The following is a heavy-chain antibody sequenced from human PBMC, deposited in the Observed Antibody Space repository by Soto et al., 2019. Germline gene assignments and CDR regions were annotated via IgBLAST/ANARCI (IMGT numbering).Heavy chain of an antibody. J-gene: IGHJ4*02. CDR3: AHALQPRVKAAAGRGYFDY. D-gene: IGHD6-13*01. CDR2: IYWDDDK. V-gene: IGHV2-5*02. CDR1: GFSLSTSGVG. Sequence: SGPTLVNPTQTLTLTCTFSGFSLSTSGVGVGWIRQPPGKALEWLALIYWDDDKRYSPSLKSRLTITKDTSKNQVVLTMTNMDPVDTATYYCAHALQPRVKAAAGRGYFDYWGQGTLVTVSS.